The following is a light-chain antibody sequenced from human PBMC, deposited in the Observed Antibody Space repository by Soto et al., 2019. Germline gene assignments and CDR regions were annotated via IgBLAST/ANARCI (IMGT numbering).Light chain of an antibody. CDR3: QSYDSGVSASV. J-gene: IGLJ2*01. CDR2: EVT. CDR1: SGDIGSYNR. Sequence: QSALTQPASVSGSPGQSITISCTGTSGDIGSYNRVSWYQQHPGKAPKLIIYEVTDRPSGVSNRFSGSKSGTSASLTITGLQTEDEAHYYCQSYDSGVSASVFGGGTKVTVL. V-gene: IGLV2-14*01.